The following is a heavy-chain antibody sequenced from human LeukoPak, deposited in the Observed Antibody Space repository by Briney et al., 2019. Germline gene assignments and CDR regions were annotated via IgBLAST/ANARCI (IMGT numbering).Heavy chain of an antibody. CDR2: INPNSGGT. Sequence: ASVKVSCKASGYIFTGYYMHWVRQAPGQGLEWMGWINPNSGGTNYAQKFQGRVTMTRDTSISTAYMELSRLRSDDTAVYYCARDSPLAGAFFDYWGQGTLVTVSS. CDR3: ARDSPLAGAFFDY. CDR1: GYIFTGYY. D-gene: IGHD6-19*01. J-gene: IGHJ4*02. V-gene: IGHV1-2*02.